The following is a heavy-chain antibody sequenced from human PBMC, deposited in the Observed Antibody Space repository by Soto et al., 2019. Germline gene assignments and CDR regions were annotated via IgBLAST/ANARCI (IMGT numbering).Heavy chain of an antibody. CDR2: IYWDDDK. J-gene: IGHJ4*02. V-gene: IGHV2-5*02. Sequence: QITLKESGPTLVKPTQTLTLTCTFSGFSLSTSGVGVGWIRQPPGKALEWLALIYWDDDKRYSPSLKSRLTITKYSSNNQVDLTISNMYPLVTATYYCTHVPTRFGQHHSDYWGQGTLVTVSS. CDR1: GFSLSTSGVG. D-gene: IGHD3-10*01. CDR3: THVPTRFGQHHSDY.